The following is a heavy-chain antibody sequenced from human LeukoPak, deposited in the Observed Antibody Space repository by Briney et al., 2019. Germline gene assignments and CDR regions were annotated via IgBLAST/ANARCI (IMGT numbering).Heavy chain of an antibody. D-gene: IGHD6-13*01. Sequence: PSETLSLTCGVSGGSISSTNWWTWVRQPPGKGLEWIGEVHLDGRTNYKPSLKSRVTMSVDTSKNQFSLKLTSVTAADTAVYYCARDGVENSSWYPLDSWGPGTLVTVSS. CDR2: VHLDGRT. J-gene: IGHJ4*02. V-gene: IGHV4-4*02. CDR1: GGSISSTNW. CDR3: ARDGVENSSWYPLDS.